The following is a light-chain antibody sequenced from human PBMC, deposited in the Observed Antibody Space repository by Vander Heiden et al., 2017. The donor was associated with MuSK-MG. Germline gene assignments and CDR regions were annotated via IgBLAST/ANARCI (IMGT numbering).Light chain of an antibody. Sequence: PITQFPSALSASVGDRVTITCRASQGIRNDLGWFQQKPGKAPKRLIYSASSLQSGVPSRFSGSGSGTDFTLTISSLQPEDFATYYCQQHNSYPLTFGRGTKVDIK. CDR2: SAS. V-gene: IGKV1-17*01. CDR3: QQHNSYPLT. CDR1: QGIRND. J-gene: IGKJ3*01.